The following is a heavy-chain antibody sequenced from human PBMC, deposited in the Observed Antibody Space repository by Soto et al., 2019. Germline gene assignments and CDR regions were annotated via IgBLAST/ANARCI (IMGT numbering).Heavy chain of an antibody. CDR1: GYTFTGYY. V-gene: IGHV1-2*02. CDR3: ALSFSQTNIDV. J-gene: IGHJ6*01. CDR2: INPDSGRT. Sequence: QVQLVQSGPEVGKPGASVKVSCKASGYTFTGYYLHWVRQAPGQGLEWMGYINPDSGRTRYAQKFQGTVTMTRGTSITTAYLELSSLKYDDSAIFYCALSFSQTNIDVWGQGTTVIVSS.